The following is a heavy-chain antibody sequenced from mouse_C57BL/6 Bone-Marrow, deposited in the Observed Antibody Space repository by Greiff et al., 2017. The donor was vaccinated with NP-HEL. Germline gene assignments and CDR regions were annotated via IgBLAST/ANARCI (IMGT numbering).Heavy chain of an antibody. J-gene: IGHJ4*01. CDR3: ASSLLSPYYYAMDY. CDR1: GYSITSGYY. D-gene: IGHD2-10*01. V-gene: IGHV3-6*01. Sequence: VQLKQSGPGLVKPSQSLSLTCSVTGYSITSGYYWNWIRQFPGNKLEWMGYISYDGSNNYNPSLKNRISITRDTSKNQFFLKLNSVTTEDTATYYCASSLLSPYYYAMDYWGQGTSVTVSS. CDR2: ISYDGSN.